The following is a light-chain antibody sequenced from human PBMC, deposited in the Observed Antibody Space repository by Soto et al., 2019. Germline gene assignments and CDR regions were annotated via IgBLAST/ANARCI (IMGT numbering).Light chain of an antibody. V-gene: IGKV3-11*01. CDR2: DAS. Sequence: EIVLTQSPATLSLSPGERATLSCRASQSVSSYLAWYQQKPGQAPRLLIYDASNRATGIPARFSGSGSGTALTLTIISLEPEDFAVYYCQQRSNWPPWTFGQGTKVEIK. J-gene: IGKJ1*01. CDR1: QSVSSY. CDR3: QQRSNWPPWT.